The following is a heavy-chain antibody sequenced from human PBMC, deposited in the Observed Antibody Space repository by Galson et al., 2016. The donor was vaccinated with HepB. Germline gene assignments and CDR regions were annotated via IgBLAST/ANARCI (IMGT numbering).Heavy chain of an antibody. CDR1: GFALGGYA. J-gene: IGHJ4*02. D-gene: IGHD3-9*01. CDR2: ISGSGGSA. Sequence: SLRLSCAASGFALGGYAMSWVRQAPGKGLEWVSGISGSGGSAYYADSVKGRFSISRDNLKNTVDLQMNSLRAEDTAVYYCAKGFGATYYDILTGNYGWGQGTLVTVSS. CDR3: AKGFGATYYDILTGNYG. V-gene: IGHV3-23*01.